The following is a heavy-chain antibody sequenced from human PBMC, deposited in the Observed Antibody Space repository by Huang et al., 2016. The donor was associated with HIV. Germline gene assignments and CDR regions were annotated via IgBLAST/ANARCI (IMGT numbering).Heavy chain of an antibody. J-gene: IGHJ4*02. D-gene: IGHD3-16*01. CDR1: GGSFSDQI. CDR3: AMSLRYQYDSRSYWGRYFDY. CDR2: IIPLSRAP. V-gene: IGHV1-69*01. Sequence: GPAVRKPGSSVKVSCQASGGSFSDQIISWVRQAPGQRFEWMGGIIPLSRAPAYAQEFKGRVTMTADESTATIYMELNSLTSEDTAVYYCAMSLRYQYDSRSYWGRYFDYWGQGTLVTVSS.